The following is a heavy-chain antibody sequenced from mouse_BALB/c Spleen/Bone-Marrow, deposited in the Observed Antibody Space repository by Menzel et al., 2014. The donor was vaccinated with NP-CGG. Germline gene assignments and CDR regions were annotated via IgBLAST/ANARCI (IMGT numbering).Heavy chain of an antibody. CDR3: ARSGDGPFAY. J-gene: IGHJ3*01. CDR1: GFNIKDNY. D-gene: IGHD2-3*01. Sequence: EVKLVESGAELVKPGASVKLSCTASGFNIKDNYIHWVEQRPEQGLEWIGRIDPANGITKYGPKFQGKTTITTDTSSNTAYLQLSSLTSEDTAVYYCARSGDGPFAYWGQGTLVTVSA. V-gene: IGHV14-3*02. CDR2: IDPANGIT.